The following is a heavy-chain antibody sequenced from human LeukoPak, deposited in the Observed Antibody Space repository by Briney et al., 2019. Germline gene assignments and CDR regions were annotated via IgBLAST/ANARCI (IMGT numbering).Heavy chain of an antibody. J-gene: IGHJ4*02. CDR1: GFTFDDYA. CDR3: TKDLRSGTVAATIIIEF. Sequence: GGSLRLSCIASGFTFDDYAMHWVRQAPGKGVEWVSSISWNSGSIGYADSVKGRFTISRDNGESALYLEMNSLTHEDTAMYYFTKDLRSGTVAATIIIEFWGQGTQVTVSS. CDR2: ISWNSGSI. D-gene: IGHD6-19*01. V-gene: IGHV3-9*01.